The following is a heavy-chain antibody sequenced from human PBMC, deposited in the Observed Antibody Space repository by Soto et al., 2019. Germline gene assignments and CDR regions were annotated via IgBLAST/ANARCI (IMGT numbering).Heavy chain of an antibody. D-gene: IGHD6-13*01. Sequence: PGGSLRLSCAASGFTFSSYAMSWVRQAPGKGLEWVSAISGSGGSTYYADSVKGRFTISRDNSKNTLYLQMNSLRAEDTAVYYCAKLQRRRIAAAGPFDYWGQGTLVTVSS. CDR2: ISGSGGST. J-gene: IGHJ4*02. CDR1: GFTFSSYA. CDR3: AKLQRRRIAAAGPFDY. V-gene: IGHV3-23*01.